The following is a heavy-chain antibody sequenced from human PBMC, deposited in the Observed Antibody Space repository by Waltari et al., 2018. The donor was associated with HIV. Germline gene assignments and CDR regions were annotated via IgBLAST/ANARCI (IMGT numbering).Heavy chain of an antibody. D-gene: IGHD3-16*02. CDR3: ARLGYVWGSYRSPRAFDI. CDR1: GFTFSRYW. V-gene: IGHV3-74*01. Sequence: EVQLVESGGGLVQPGGSVRLSCAASGFTFSRYWMHWVRQAPGKGLVWVSRINSDGSSTSYADSVKGRFTISRDNAKNTLYLQMNSLRAEDTAVYYCARLGYVWGSYRSPRAFDIWGQGTMVTVSS. CDR2: INSDGSST. J-gene: IGHJ3*02.